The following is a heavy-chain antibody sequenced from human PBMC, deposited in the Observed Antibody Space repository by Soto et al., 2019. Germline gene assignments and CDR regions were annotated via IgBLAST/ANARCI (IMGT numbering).Heavy chain of an antibody. D-gene: IGHD2-15*01. Sequence: EVQLVESGGGLVQPGGSLRLSCEVSGFIFSSYWMHWVRQVPGKGLVWVSRTNEDGSITNYADSVRGRFTISRDNAKNTLIRERKGGGGEDTAVYYCTRDRGGGGGYWGQGTLVTVSS. CDR1: GFIFSSYW. J-gene: IGHJ4*02. CDR3: TRDRGGGGGY. CDR2: TNEDGSIT. V-gene: IGHV3-74*01.